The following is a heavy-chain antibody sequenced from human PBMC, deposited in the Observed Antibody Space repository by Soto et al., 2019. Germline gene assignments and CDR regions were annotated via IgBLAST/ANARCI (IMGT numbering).Heavy chain of an antibody. D-gene: IGHD3-3*01. Sequence: EVQLVESGGGLLQPGGSLRLSCAASGFKVDDYSMHWVRQVPGKGLEWGSGITSKSGSKGYADSVNGRFTISRDNAKNTLDLQMNSLRAEDTAFYYCAKGVDFWSGFYYWGQRTLVTVSS. CDR3: AKGVDFWSGFYY. CDR1: GFKVDDYS. CDR2: ITSKSGSK. J-gene: IGHJ4*02. V-gene: IGHV3-9*01.